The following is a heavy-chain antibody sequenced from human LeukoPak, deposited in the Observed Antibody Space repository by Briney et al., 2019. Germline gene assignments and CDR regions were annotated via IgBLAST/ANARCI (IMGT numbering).Heavy chain of an antibody. Sequence: ASVKVSCKASGYTFTNYAMNWVRQAPGQGLEWMGWINTITENPTYAQDFTGRFVFSLDTSVNTAYLQISSLKTDDTAVYYCARDLVNLDYWGQGTLVTVSS. V-gene: IGHV7-4-1*02. CDR3: ARDLVNLDY. CDR2: INTITENP. J-gene: IGHJ4*02. D-gene: IGHD6-6*01. CDR1: GYTFTNYA.